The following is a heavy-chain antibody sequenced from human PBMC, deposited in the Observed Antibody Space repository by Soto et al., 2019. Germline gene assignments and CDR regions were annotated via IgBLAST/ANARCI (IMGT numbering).Heavy chain of an antibody. D-gene: IGHD3-10*01. CDR1: GFTFSSYG. CDR3: ASCGGADWDSMVREGDYYYGMDV. Sequence: GGSLRLSCAACGFTFSSYGMHWVRQAPGKGLEWVAVIWYDGSNKYYADSVKGRFTISRDNSKNTLYLQMNSLRAEDTAVYYCASCGGADWDSMVREGDYYYGMDVWGQGTTVTVSS. J-gene: IGHJ6*02. V-gene: IGHV3-33*01. CDR2: IWYDGSNK.